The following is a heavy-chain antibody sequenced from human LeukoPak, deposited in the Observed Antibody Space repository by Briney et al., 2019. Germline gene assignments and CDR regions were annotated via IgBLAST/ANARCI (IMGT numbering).Heavy chain of an antibody. J-gene: IGHJ4*02. V-gene: IGHV1-8*02. D-gene: IGHD2-15*01. Sequence: ASVKVSCKASGYTFTSYYIHWVRQAPGQGLEWMGWMNPNSGNTGYAQKFQGRVTMTRNTSISTAYMELSSLRSEDTAVYYCARAFFHPRYCSGGSCYPPPLGYWGQGTLVTVSS. CDR2: MNPNSGNT. CDR1: GYTFTSYY. CDR3: ARAFFHPRYCSGGSCYPPPLGY.